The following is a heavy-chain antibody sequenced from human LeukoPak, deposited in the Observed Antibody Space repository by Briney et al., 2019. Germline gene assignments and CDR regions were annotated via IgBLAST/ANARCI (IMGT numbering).Heavy chain of an antibody. D-gene: IGHD3-9*01. V-gene: IGHV3-48*02. CDR2: IRTTAEGAKYA. J-gene: IGHJ4*02. CDR1: GFSFTDYP. CDR3: ATDHRYAFDY. Sequence: GGSLRLSCATSGFSFTDYPMNWVRQAPGKGLAWISNIRTTAEGAKYAYYADSVKGRVTISRDDGKNTLYLHMNSLRDDDTAVYYCATDHRYAFDYWGQGILVTVPS.